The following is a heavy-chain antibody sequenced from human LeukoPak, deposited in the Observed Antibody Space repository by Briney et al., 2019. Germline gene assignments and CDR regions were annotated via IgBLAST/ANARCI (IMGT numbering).Heavy chain of an antibody. V-gene: IGHV3-21*01. J-gene: IGHJ4*02. Sequence: GRSLRLSCATSGFTFSSYSMNWVRQAPGKGLEWGSSISSRSSYIYYADSVKGRFTISRDNAKNSLYLQMNSLRAEHTAVYYCARDSVYDTLTGSQNTDYWGQGTLVTVSS. CDR2: ISSRSSYI. CDR3: ARDSVYDTLTGSQNTDY. D-gene: IGHD3-9*01. CDR1: GFTFSSYS.